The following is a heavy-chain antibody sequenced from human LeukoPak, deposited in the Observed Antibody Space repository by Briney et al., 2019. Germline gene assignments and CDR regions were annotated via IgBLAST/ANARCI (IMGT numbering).Heavy chain of an antibody. CDR1: GGSDSSGSYY. CDR3: ARGDYYDSSGYYYFDY. D-gene: IGHD3-22*01. CDR2: IYYSGST. J-gene: IGHJ4*02. V-gene: IGHV4-61*01. Sequence: SETLSLTCTVSGGSDSSGSYYWSWIRQPPGKGLEWIGYIYYSGSTNYNPSLKSRVTISVDTSKNQFSLKLSSVTAADTAVYYCARGDYYDSSGYYYFDYWGQGTLVTVSS.